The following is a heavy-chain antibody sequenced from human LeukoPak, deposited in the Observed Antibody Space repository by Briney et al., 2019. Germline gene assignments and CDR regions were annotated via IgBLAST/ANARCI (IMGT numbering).Heavy chain of an antibody. CDR3: AKDSMITFGGVIVRRYFQH. CDR1: GFTFSSYA. Sequence: GGSLRLFCAASGFTFSSYAMSWVRQAPGKGLEWVSAISGSGGSTYYADSVKGRFTISRDNSKNTLYLQMNSLRAEDTAVYYCAKDSMITFGGVIVRRYFQHWGQGTLVTVSS. D-gene: IGHD3-16*02. V-gene: IGHV3-23*01. CDR2: ISGSGGST. J-gene: IGHJ1*01.